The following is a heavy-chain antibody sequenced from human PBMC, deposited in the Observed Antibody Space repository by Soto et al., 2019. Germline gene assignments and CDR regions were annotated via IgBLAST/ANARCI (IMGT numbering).Heavy chain of an antibody. Sequence: QVQLVQSGAEVKKPGSSVKVSCKASGGTFSSYTISWVRQAPGQGLEWMGRIIPILGIANYAQKFQGRVTITADKSTSTACXXXXXXRSXSXXVYXXAXXLMTAVTTSPRYGMDVWGQGTTVTVSS. D-gene: IGHD4-4*01. CDR2: IIPILGIA. J-gene: IGHJ6*02. V-gene: IGHV1-69*02. CDR3: AXXLMTAVTTSPRYGMDV. CDR1: GGTFSSYT.